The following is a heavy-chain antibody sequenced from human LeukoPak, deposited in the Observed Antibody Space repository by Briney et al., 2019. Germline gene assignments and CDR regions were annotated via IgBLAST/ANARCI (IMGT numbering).Heavy chain of an antibody. CDR2: ISWNSGSI. CDR3: AKANYYDSSGWIGY. V-gene: IGHV3-9*01. CDR1: GFTFDDYA. Sequence: PGGSLRLSCAASGFTFDDYAMHWVRQAPGKSLEWVSGISWNSGSIGCADSVKGRFTISRDNAKNSLYLQMNSLRAEDTALYYCAKANYYDSSGWIGYWGQGTLVTVSS. D-gene: IGHD3-22*01. J-gene: IGHJ4*02.